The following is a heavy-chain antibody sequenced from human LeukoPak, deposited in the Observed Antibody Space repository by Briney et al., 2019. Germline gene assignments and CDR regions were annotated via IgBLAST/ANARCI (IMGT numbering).Heavy chain of an antibody. J-gene: IGHJ4*02. D-gene: IGHD3-3*01. CDR3: ARARKDHYDFWSGPYYFDY. CDR1: GGSISSGGYY. Sequence: PSQTLSLTCTVSGGSISSGGYYWSWIRQPPGKGLEWIGYIYYSGSTNYNPSLKSRVTISVDTSKNQFSLKLSSVTAADTAVYYCARARKDHYDFWSGPYYFDYWGQGTLVTVSS. V-gene: IGHV4-61*08. CDR2: IYYSGST.